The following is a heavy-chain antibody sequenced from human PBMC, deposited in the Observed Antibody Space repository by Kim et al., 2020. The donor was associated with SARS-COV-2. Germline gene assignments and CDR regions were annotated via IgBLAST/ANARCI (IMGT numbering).Heavy chain of an antibody. D-gene: IGHD3-9*01. Sequence: GGSLRLSCAASGFTFSSYAMSWVRQAPGKGLEWVSAISGSGGSTYYADSVKGRFTISRDNSKNTLYLQMNSLRAEDTAVYYCAKVSSYDILTGWLDYWGQGTLVTVSS. V-gene: IGHV3-23*01. CDR3: AKVSSYDILTGWLDY. CDR2: ISGSGGST. CDR1: GFTFSSYA. J-gene: IGHJ4*02.